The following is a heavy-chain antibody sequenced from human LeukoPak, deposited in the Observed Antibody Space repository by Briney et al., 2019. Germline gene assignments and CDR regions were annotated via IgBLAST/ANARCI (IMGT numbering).Heavy chain of an antibody. CDR2: INWNGGST. Sequence: GGALRLSCATSGFTFDEQGMSWVRQAPGKGLEWVSGINWNGGSTGYADSVKGRFTISRDNAKNSLYLQMNSLGAEDTAFYYCARVRFCGSSSCYSGYFDYWGQGTLVTVSS. CDR3: ARVRFCGSSSCYSGYFDY. D-gene: IGHD2-2*02. CDR1: GFTFDEQG. J-gene: IGHJ4*02. V-gene: IGHV3-20*04.